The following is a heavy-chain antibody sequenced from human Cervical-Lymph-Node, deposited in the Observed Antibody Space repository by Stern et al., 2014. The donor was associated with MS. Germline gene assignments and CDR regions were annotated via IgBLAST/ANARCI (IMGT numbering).Heavy chain of an antibody. J-gene: IGHJ4*02. CDR1: GGSISSGGYY. D-gene: IGHD2-8*01. CDR2: IYHSWDA. V-gene: IGHV4-31*11. Sequence: QVQLVESGPVLVKPSQTLSLTCAVSGGSISSGGYYWTWIRQHPGKGLAWIGYIYHSWDAYYNPSLKSRATMSVDTSKNQFSLKLSSVTGADTAVYFCARELHCTDGVCENPRDCWGQGTLVTVSS. CDR3: ARELHCTDGVCENPRDC.